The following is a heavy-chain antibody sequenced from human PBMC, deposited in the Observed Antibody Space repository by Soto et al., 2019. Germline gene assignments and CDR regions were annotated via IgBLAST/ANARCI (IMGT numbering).Heavy chain of an antibody. Sequence: SETLSLTCAVSGGSISSGGYSWSWIRQPPGKGLEWIGYIYYSGTTDYNPSLKSRITMSLDRSKNQFSLRLTSVTAADTAVYYCARHAYGEASSWFDPWGQGTLVTVSS. J-gene: IGHJ5*02. D-gene: IGHD4-17*01. V-gene: IGHV4-30-2*01. CDR3: ARHAYGEASSWFDP. CDR2: IYYSGTT. CDR1: GGSISSGGYS.